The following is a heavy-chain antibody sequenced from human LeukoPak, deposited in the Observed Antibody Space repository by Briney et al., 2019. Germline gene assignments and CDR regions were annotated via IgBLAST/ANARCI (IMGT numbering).Heavy chain of an antibody. D-gene: IGHD5-24*01. CDR1: GGSISSYY. CDR3: AKGTSRDGYNYY. CDR2: IYYSGST. V-gene: IGHV4-59*01. Sequence: SETLSLTCTVSGGSISSYYWSWIRQPPGKGLEWIGYIYYSGSTNYNPSLKSRVTISVDTSKNQFSLKLSSVTAADTAVYYCAKGTSRDGYNYYWGQGTLVTVSS. J-gene: IGHJ4*02.